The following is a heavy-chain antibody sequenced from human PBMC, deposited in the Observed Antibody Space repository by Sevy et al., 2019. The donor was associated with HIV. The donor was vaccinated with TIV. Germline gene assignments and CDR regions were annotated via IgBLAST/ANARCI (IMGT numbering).Heavy chain of an antibody. Sequence: GGSLRLSCAASGFTFSSYWMSWVRQAPGKGLEWVANIKHDRSEKYYVDSVKGRFTISRDNSKNALNLQMNSLRAEDTAVYYRAKSSSVATVRARTSLNKGVDFWGQGTLVTVSS. D-gene: IGHD5-12*01. CDR2: IKHDRSEK. CDR1: GFTFSSYW. CDR3: AKSSSVATVRARTSLNKGVDF. J-gene: IGHJ4*02. V-gene: IGHV3-7*01.